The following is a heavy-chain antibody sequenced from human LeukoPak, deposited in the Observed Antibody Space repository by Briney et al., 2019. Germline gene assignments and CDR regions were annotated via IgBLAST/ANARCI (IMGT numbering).Heavy chain of an antibody. D-gene: IGHD1-26*01. Sequence: PGGSLRLSCAASGYTLSSYAMHWVRQAPAKGLEYVSAISSNGGRTYYANSVKRRFTISRDNSKNTLYLQMGSLRAEDMAVYYCARGTWEGYFQHWGQGTLVTVSS. V-gene: IGHV3-64*01. CDR1: GYTLSSYA. CDR2: ISSNGGRT. CDR3: ARGTWEGYFQH. J-gene: IGHJ1*01.